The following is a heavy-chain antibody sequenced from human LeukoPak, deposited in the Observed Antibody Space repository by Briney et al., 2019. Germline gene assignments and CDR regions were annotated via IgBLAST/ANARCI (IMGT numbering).Heavy chain of an antibody. D-gene: IGHD3-10*01. CDR3: AKGDGSGSAFDY. J-gene: IGHJ4*02. CDR1: GFTFSSYS. V-gene: IGHV3-21*01. CDR2: ISSSSSYI. Sequence: GGSLRLSCAASGFTFSSYSMNWVRQAPGKGLEWVSSISSSSSYIYYADSVKGRFTISRDNAKNSLYLQMNSLRAEDTAVYYCAKGDGSGSAFDYWGQGTLVTVSS.